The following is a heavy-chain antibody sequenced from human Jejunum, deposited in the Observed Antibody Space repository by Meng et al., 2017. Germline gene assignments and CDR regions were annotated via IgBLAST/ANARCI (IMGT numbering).Heavy chain of an antibody. CDR1: GFTFSDYY. CDR3: TRDNYGPLDF. CDR2: ISSSGSTN. Sequence: QVLLVASGGGLVKPGGSLTPSCAASGFTFSDYYMTWGRQAPGKVLEVISYISSSGSTNFYADSVKGRFTISRDSAKNSVYLEMNSLRADDTAWYYCTRDNYGPLDFWGQGTLVTVSS. J-gene: IGHJ4*02. D-gene: IGHD3-10*01. V-gene: IGHV3-11*01.